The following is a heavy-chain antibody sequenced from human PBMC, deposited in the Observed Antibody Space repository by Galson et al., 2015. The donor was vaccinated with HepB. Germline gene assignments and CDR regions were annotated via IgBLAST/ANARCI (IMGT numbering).Heavy chain of an antibody. CDR1: GFTFSSYA. V-gene: IGHV3-23*01. D-gene: IGHD4-23*01. Sequence: SLRLSCAASGFTFSSYAMSWVRQAPGKGLEWVSAISGSGGSTYYADSVKGRFTISRDNSKNTLYLQMNSLRAEDTAVYYCAKVSVRGGSGVPGNSDYWGQGTLVTVSS. CDR3: AKVSVRGGSGVPGNSDY. CDR2: ISGSGGST. J-gene: IGHJ4*02.